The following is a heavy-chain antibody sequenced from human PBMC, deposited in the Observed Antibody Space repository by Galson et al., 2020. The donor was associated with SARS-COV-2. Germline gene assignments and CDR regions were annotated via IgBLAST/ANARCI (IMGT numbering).Heavy chain of an antibody. J-gene: IGHJ6*02. CDR2: IYYSGST. D-gene: IGHD5-12*01. CDR3: ARGRGDSGYAQGSYYGMDV. V-gene: IGHV4-59*01. CDR1: GGSISSYY. Sequence: SETLSLTCTVSGGSISSYYWSWIRQPPGKGLEWIGYIYYSGSTNYNPSLKSRVTISVDTSKNQFSLKLSSVTAADTAVYYCARGRGDSGYAQGSYYGMDVWGQGTTVTVSS.